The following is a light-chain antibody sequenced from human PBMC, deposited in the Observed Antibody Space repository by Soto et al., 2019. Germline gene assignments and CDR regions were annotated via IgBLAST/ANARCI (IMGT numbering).Light chain of an antibody. J-gene: IGLJ1*01. CDR1: NVGSKS. V-gene: IGLV3-21*02. CDR2: GDT. CDR3: QVWDSGTDHYV. Sequence: SYVLTQPPSLSVAPGQTARISCVGNNVGSKSVNWYQQKSGQVPALVVFGDTDRASGIPERFSGSNSGNTAALTISRVEVEDEADYFCQVWDSGTDHYVFGGGTKLTVL.